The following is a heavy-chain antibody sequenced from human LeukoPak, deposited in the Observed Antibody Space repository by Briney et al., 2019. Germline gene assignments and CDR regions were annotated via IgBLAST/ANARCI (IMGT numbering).Heavy chain of an antibody. CDR2: ISAYSGNT. J-gene: IGHJ5*02. D-gene: IGHD3-22*01. Sequence: DSVKVTCTAPGCTFSSYGISWVRLAPGPGHERMGCISAYSGNTNYPHKFQGRVTVPTDTSTSTAYMELRSLRSDDTAVYYCARAPYYDSSGYYSTWGQGTLVTVSS. CDR1: GCTFSSYG. V-gene: IGHV1-18*01. CDR3: ARAPYYDSSGYYST.